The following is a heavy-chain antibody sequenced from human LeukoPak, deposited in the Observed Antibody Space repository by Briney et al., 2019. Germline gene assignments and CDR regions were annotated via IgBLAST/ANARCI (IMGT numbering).Heavy chain of an antibody. V-gene: IGHV3-7*03. J-gene: IGHJ3*02. CDR2: IKQDETEK. Sequence: GESLRLSCTASGFTFSNFWMGWVRQAPGKGLEWVANIKQDETEKFYLGSVKGPFTISRDNAKNSLYLQMNSLRVEDTALYYCAREQEWELLGEAFDIWGQGTMVTVSS. D-gene: IGHD1-26*01. CDR3: AREQEWELLGEAFDI. CDR1: GFTFSNFW.